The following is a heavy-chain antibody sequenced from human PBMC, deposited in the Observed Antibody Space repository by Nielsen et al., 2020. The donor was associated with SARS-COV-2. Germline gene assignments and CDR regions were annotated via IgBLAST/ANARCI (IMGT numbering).Heavy chain of an antibody. J-gene: IGHJ4*02. D-gene: IGHD6-19*01. CDR2: ITNTGAE. CDR3: ASSGWLDY. CDR1: GFTFSDHY. V-gene: IGHV3-11*04. Sequence: GESLKISCAASGFTFSDHYMTWIRQTPGKGLEWISYITNTGAEYYADSAKGRFTISRDNAQSSLYLLMNNLRAEDTAVYYCASSGWLDYWGQGTRVTVSS.